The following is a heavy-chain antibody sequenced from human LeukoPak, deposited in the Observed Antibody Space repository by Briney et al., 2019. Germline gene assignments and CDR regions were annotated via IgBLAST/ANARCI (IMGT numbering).Heavy chain of an antibody. CDR3: SVVPAATAVNWFDP. CDR1: AFTFSNYV. V-gene: IGHV3-23*01. D-gene: IGHD2-2*01. J-gene: IGHJ5*02. CDR2: ISGSGGST. Sequence: HPGGSLRLSCAASAFTFSNYVMSWVRQAPGKGLEWVSAISGSGGSTYYADSVKGRFTISRDNSKNTLYLQMNSLRAEDTAVYHCSVVPAATAVNWFDPWGQGTLVTVSS.